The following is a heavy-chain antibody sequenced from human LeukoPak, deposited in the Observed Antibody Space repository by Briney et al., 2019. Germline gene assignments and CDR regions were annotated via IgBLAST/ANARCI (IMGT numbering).Heavy chain of an antibody. CDR1: GGSISSGTYY. CDR3: ARHADSGFGELAFHC. V-gene: IGHV4-39*01. D-gene: IGHD3-10*01. CDR2: ISSGGNT. J-gene: IGHJ4*02. Sequence: PSETLSLTCSVSGGSISSGTYYWGWIRQPPGKGLEWIGSISSGGNTYYKPSLEGRVTISTDTSKNQFSLKLNSMTAADTAVYYCARHADSGFGELAFHCWGQGTLVTVSS.